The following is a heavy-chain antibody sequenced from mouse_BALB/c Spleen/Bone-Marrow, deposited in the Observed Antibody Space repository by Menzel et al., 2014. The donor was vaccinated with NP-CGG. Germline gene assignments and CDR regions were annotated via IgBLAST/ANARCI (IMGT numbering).Heavy chain of an antibody. CDR2: IWSGGNT. V-gene: IGHV2-2*02. J-gene: IGHJ4*01. CDR1: GLSLTDYG. Sequence: VKLVESGPGLVQPSQSLSITCTVSGLSLTDYGVHWVRQSPGKGLEWLGVIWSGGNTDYNAAFISRLSISKDNPKSQVFFKMNSLQANDTAIYYCARKSYYYGKGAMDYWGQGTSVTVSS. CDR3: ARKSYYYGKGAMDY. D-gene: IGHD1-1*01.